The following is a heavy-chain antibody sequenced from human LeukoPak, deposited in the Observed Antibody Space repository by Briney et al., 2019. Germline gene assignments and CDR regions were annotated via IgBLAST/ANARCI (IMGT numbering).Heavy chain of an antibody. CDR1: GFTFNTYW. Sequence: GGSLRLACAASGFTFNTYWMSWVSQARGKGLEWVANIKKEGREANYVSSVKVRFTVSRDNAKNSLYLQMNILTVEDTAVYYFAGEAEVGWDYLYCGLGTLVTAPS. V-gene: IGHV3-7*01. CDR3: AGEAEVGWDYLY. CDR2: IKKEGREA. J-gene: IGHJ4*02. D-gene: IGHD3-16*01.